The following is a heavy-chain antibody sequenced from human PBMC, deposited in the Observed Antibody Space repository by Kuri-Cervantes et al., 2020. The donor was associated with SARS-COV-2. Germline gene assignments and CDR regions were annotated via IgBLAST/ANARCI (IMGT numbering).Heavy chain of an antibody. Sequence: GGSLRLSCAASGFTFSSYSMNWVRQAPGKGLEWVSSISSSSSYIYYADSVKGRFTISRDNAKNSLYLQMNSPRAEDTAVYYCARANVVVPAAMGFDPWGQGTLVTVSS. D-gene: IGHD2-2*01. CDR2: ISSSSSYI. J-gene: IGHJ5*02. CDR3: ARANVVVPAAMGFDP. V-gene: IGHV3-21*01. CDR1: GFTFSSYS.